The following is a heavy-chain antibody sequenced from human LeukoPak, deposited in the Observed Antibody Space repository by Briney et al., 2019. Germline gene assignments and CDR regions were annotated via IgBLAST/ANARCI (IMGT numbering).Heavy chain of an antibody. CDR2: IYYSGSA. V-gene: IGHV4-59*01. CDR1: VSSISNYY. D-gene: IGHD6-13*01. Sequence: SETLSLTCTVSVSSISNYYWSWIWQPPGKGLEWIGYIYYSGSANHNPSLKSRVTISVDTSKNQFSLKLSSVTAADTAVYYCARVTATTGIRYFDYWGQGTLVTVSS. CDR3: ARVTATTGIRYFDY. J-gene: IGHJ4*02.